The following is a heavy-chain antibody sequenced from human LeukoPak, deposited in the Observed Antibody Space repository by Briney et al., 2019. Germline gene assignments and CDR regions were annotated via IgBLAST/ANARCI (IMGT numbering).Heavy chain of an antibody. Sequence: SETLSLTCTVSGGSISSYYWSWIRQPPGKGLEWIGYIYYSGSTNYNPSLRSRVTISVDTSKNQFSLKLSSVTAADTAVYYCARDRVGATTQSYWYFDFWGRGTLVTVSS. CDR3: ARDRVGATTQSYWYFDF. J-gene: IGHJ2*01. CDR1: GGSISSYY. CDR2: IYYSGST. V-gene: IGHV4-59*01. D-gene: IGHD1-26*01.